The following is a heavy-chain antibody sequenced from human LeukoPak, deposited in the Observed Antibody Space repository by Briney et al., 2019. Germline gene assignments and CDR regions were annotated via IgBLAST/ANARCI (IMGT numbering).Heavy chain of an antibody. CDR3: AKCAAGGGSCYGWN. J-gene: IGHJ4*02. CDR2: ITSGGDT. CDR1: GFTFSNYA. Sequence: GGSLRLSCATSGFTFSNYAMTWVRQTPGKGLECVSAITSGGDTHYADSVKGRFTVSRDNSENTLYMQMNSLRAEDTAEYYCAKCAAGGGSCYGWNWGQGTLVTVSS. D-gene: IGHD2-15*01. V-gene: IGHV3-23*01.